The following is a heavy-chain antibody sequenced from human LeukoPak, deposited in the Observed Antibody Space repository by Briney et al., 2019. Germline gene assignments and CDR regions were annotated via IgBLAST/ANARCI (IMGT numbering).Heavy chain of an antibody. D-gene: IGHD3-3*01. CDR3: ARARKGFWSGYYYFDY. J-gene: IGHJ4*02. CDR1: GGSISSGSYY. CDR2: IYTSGST. Sequence: PSETLSLTCTVSGGSISSGSYYWSWIRQPAGKGLEWIGRIYTSGSTNYNPSLKSRVTISVDTSKNQFSLKLSSVTAADTAVYYCARARKGFWSGYYYFDYWGQGTLVTVSS. V-gene: IGHV4-61*02.